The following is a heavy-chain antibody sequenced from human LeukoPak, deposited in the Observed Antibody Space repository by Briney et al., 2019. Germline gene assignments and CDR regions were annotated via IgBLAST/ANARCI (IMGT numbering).Heavy chain of an antibody. V-gene: IGHV1-8*03. CDR2: MNPNSGNT. Sequence: ASVKVSCKASGYTFTSYDINWVRQATGQGLEWMGWMNPNSGNTGYAQKFQGRVTITRNTSISTAYMELSSLRSEDTAVYYCARVVRRAYYDSSGYRGEYYFDYWGQGTLVTVSS. CDR1: GYTFTSYD. J-gene: IGHJ4*02. D-gene: IGHD3-22*01. CDR3: ARVVRRAYYDSSGYRGEYYFDY.